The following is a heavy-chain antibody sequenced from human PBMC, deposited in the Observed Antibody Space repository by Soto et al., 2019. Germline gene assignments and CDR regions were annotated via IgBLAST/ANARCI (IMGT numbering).Heavy chain of an antibody. CDR3: VKYTVTEDVGES. CDR1: GFTFSSYA. D-gene: IGHD3-16*01. CDR2: VSRAGTYT. J-gene: IGHJ5*02. V-gene: IGHV3-23*01. Sequence: EVQLLESGGDVVRPGGSLRLSCAASGFTFSSYAMGWVRQAPGKGLEWVAGVSRAGTYTFYADSVRVRFSISRDNSRDTVDLYMNALRGDDPAVYFCVKYTVTEDVGESWGQGTLISVSS.